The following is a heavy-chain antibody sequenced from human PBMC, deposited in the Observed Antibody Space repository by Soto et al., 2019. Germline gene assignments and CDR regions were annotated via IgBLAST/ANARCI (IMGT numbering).Heavy chain of an antibody. CDR1: GFTFSSYS. CDR3: ARDLKKDYGFWSGYYTEHYFDY. Sequence: GGSLRLSCAASGFTFSSYSMNWVRQAPGKGLEWVSYISSSSSTIYYADSGKGRFTISRDNAKNSLYLQMNSLRAEDTAVYYCARDLKKDYGFWSGYYTEHYFDYWGQGTLVTVSS. J-gene: IGHJ4*02. D-gene: IGHD3-3*01. V-gene: IGHV3-48*01. CDR2: ISSSSSTI.